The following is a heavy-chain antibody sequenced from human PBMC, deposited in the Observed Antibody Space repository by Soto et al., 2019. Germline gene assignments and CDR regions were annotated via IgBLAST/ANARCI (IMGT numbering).Heavy chain of an antibody. CDR2: IIPIFGTA. J-gene: IGHJ4*02. CDR1: GGTFSSYA. Sequence: ASVKVSCKASGGTFSSYAISWVRQAPGQGLEWMGGIIPIFGTANYAQKFQGRVTITADESTSTAYMELSSLRSEDTAVYYCARGAIAAADGGYWGQGTLVTVSS. D-gene: IGHD6-13*01. V-gene: IGHV1-69*13. CDR3: ARGAIAAADGGY.